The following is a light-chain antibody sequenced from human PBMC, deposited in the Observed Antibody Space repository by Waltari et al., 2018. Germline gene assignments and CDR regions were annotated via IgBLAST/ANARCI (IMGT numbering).Light chain of an antibody. V-gene: IGLV3-21*04. CDR2: FDN. Sequence: SYVLTQPPSVSVAPGKPATITCWGGNVWRTSVHWYQQKAGTAPVLVIYFDNDRPSGIPERFSGSNSGDTATLTISRVEAGDEADYYCQVWDSRSDRAFGGGTKLTVL. CDR1: NVWRTS. J-gene: IGLJ2*01. CDR3: QVWDSRSDRA.